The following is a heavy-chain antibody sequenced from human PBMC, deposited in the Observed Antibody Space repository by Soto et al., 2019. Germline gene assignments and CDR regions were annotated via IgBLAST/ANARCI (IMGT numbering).Heavy chain of an antibody. CDR3: ARPRGTTPAVWYFDL. V-gene: IGHV4-59*08. J-gene: IGHJ2*01. CDR2: IYYSGST. D-gene: IGHD1-26*01. CDR1: GGSISSHY. Sequence: QVQLQESGPGLVKPSETLSLTCTVSGGSISSHYWSWIRQPPGKGLEWIGYIYYSGSTDYNPSLKSRVTISGDTSKTQPSLRLTSVTAADPAVYYCARPRGTTPAVWYFDLWGRGTLVTVSS.